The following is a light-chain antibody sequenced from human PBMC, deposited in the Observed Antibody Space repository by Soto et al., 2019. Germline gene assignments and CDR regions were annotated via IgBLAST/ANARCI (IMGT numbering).Light chain of an antibody. J-gene: IGLJ1*01. V-gene: IGLV2-14*01. CDR1: SNDVGGYNY. CDR3: SSHSATSPYV. Sequence: QSVLTRPASVSGSPGQSITISCTGTSNDVGGYNYVSWYQQQPGKAPKLIIYEVSHRPSGISNRFSGSKSGNTASLTISGLHVEDEADYYCSSHSATSPYVFGTGTKVTVL. CDR2: EVS.